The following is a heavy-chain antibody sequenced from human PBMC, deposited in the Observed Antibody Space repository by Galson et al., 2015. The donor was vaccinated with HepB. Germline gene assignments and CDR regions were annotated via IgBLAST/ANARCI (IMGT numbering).Heavy chain of an antibody. CDR1: GLTFRTAW. J-gene: IGHJ4*02. D-gene: IGHD2-21*01. CDR3: TTVGNTVIY. V-gene: IGHV3-15*01. CDR2: IKDKSEGETI. Sequence: SLRLSCAASGLTFRTAWMSWVRQAPGKGLEWVGRIKDKSEGETINYASPVKGRFAISRDDSKYTLYLEMNNPKTEDTAVYYCTTVGNTVIYWGQGSLVTVAS.